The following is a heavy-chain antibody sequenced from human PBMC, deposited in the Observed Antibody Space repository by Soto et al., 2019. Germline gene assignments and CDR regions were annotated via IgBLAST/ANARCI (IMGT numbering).Heavy chain of an antibody. V-gene: IGHV3-23*01. CDR2: ISASGDAT. CDR3: AKKVTIYAVDPADY. CDR1: GFTFSDLG. D-gene: IGHD3-3*01. Sequence: GGSLRLSCAASGFTFSDLGMSWVRQAPGKGLEWVSVISASGDATYYAASVKGRFTLSRDNSKNTLYLQMNSLTVADTAVYYCAKKVTIYAVDPADYWGPGXQVTVSS. J-gene: IGHJ4*02.